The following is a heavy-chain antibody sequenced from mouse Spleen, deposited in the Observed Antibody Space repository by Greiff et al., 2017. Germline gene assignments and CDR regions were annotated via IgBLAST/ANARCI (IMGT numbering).Heavy chain of an antibody. CDR2: KWSGGST. Sequence: QVQLQQSGPGLVQPSQSLSITCTVSGFSLTSYGVHWVRQSPGKGLEWLGVKWSGGSTDYNAAFISRLSISKDNSKSQVFFKMNSLQADDTAIYYCATPYYGSSYGYFDVWGTGTTVTVSS. V-gene: IGHV2-2*01. CDR3: ATPYYGSSYGYFDV. CDR1: GFSLTSYG. D-gene: IGHD1-1*01. J-gene: IGHJ1*03.